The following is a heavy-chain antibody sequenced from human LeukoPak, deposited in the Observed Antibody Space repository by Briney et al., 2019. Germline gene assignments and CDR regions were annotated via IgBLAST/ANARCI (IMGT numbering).Heavy chain of an antibody. CDR3: ASYSSGYFFWFDP. CDR2: IYHSGTT. V-gene: IGHV4-59*01. Sequence: SETLSLTCTVSGGSISSSFWSWIRQPPGKGLERIGYIYHSGTTNYNPSLKSRLTISVDTSKNQFSLKLTSVTAADTAVYYCASYSSGYFFWFDPWGQGTLVTVSS. D-gene: IGHD3-22*01. J-gene: IGHJ5*02. CDR1: GGSISSSF.